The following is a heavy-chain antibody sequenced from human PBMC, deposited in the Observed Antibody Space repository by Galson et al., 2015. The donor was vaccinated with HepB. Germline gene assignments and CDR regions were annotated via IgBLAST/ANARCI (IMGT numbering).Heavy chain of an antibody. CDR2: ISGSGGKT. CDR3: AKEETKVGTPGVDH. D-gene: IGHD4-23*01. CDR1: GFIFRSYA. J-gene: IGHJ4*02. Sequence: SLRLSCAASGFIFRSYAMSWVRQAPGKGLEWVSAISGSGGKTWYADSVKGRFTISRDNSKNTLSLQMNSLRVEDTAVYYCAKEETKVGTPGVDHWGQGILVTVSS. V-gene: IGHV3-23*01.